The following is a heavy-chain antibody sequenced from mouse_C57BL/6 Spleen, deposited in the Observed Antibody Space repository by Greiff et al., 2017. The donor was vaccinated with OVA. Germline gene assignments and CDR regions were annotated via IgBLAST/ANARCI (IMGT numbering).Heavy chain of an antibody. CDR1: GFTFSDYG. D-gene: IGHD2-2*01. Sequence: EVKLVESGGGLVKPGGSLKLSCAASGFTFSDYGMHWVRQAPEKGLEWVAYISSGSSTIYYADTVKGRFTISRDNAKNTLFLQMTSLRSEDTAMYYCARGVGYYGYFDVWGTGTTVTVSS. V-gene: IGHV5-17*01. CDR2: ISSGSSTI. CDR3: ARGVGYYGYFDV. J-gene: IGHJ1*03.